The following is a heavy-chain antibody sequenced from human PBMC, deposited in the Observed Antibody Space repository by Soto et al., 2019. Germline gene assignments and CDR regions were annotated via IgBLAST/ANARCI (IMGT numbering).Heavy chain of an antibody. CDR2: INHSGST. CDR1: GRSFSGYY. V-gene: IGHV4-34*01. CDR3: ARGYGPAPDLRRFDP. J-gene: IGHJ5*02. D-gene: IGHD4-17*01. Sequence: PSETLSLTCAVYGRSFSGYYWSWIRQPPGKGLEWIGEINHSGSTNYNPSLKSRVTISVDTSKNQFSLKLSSVTAADTAVYYCARGYGPAPDLRRFDPWGQGTLVTVSS.